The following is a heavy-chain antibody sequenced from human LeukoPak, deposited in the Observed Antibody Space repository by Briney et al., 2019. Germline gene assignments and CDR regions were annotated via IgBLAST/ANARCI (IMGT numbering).Heavy chain of an antibody. CDR1: GGSISSSSYY. CDR3: ARRGFSNHYFDY. CDR2: IYYSGST. V-gene: IGHV4-39*07. J-gene: IGHJ4*02. Sequence: SETLSLTCTVPGGSISSSSYYWGWIRQPPGKGLEWIGSIYYSGSTRYNPSLESRVTISIDTSRNQFSLRLTSVTAADTAAYYCARRGFSNHYFDYWGQGILATVSS. D-gene: IGHD4-11*01.